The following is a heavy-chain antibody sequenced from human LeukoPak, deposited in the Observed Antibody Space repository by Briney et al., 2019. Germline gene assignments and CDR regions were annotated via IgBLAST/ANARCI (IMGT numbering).Heavy chain of an antibody. CDR1: GFTFSSYA. CDR2: ISGSGGST. Sequence: PGGSLRLSCAASGFTFSSYAMSWVRQAPGKGLEWVSAISGSGGSTYYADSVKGRFTISSDNSKNTLYLQRNSMGSEDTAVYYCAKNAFYAGYYIDYWGQGTLVTVSS. CDR3: AKNAFYAGYYIDY. V-gene: IGHV3-23*01. D-gene: IGHD2/OR15-2a*01. J-gene: IGHJ4*02.